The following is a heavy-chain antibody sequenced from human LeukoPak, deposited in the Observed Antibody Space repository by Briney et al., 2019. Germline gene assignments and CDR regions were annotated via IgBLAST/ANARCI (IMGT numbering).Heavy chain of an antibody. CDR3: ARDYYDSSGYPWGFDY. CDR1: GYTVTSYA. V-gene: IGHV7-4-1*02. D-gene: IGHD3-22*01. CDR2: INTNTGNP. J-gene: IGHJ4*02. Sequence: ASVKVSCKASGYTVTSYAMNWVRQAPGQGLEWMGWINTNTGNPTYAQGFTGRFVFSLDTSVSTAYLQISSLKAEDTAVYYCARDYYDSSGYPWGFDYWGQGTLVTVSS.